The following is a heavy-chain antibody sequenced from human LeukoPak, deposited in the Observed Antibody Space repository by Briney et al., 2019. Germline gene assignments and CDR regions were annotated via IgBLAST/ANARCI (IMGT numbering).Heavy chain of an antibody. J-gene: IGHJ4*02. V-gene: IGHV4-59*08. CDR1: GGSISSYY. Sequence: TSETLSLTCTVSGGSISSYYWSWIRQPPGKGLEWIGYIYYTGSTNYNPSLKSRVTISVDTSKNQFSLKLGSVTAADTAVYYCARLLMQQPYYFHYWGQGTLVTVSS. CDR3: ARLLMQQPYYFHY. CDR2: IYYTGST. D-gene: IGHD6-13*01.